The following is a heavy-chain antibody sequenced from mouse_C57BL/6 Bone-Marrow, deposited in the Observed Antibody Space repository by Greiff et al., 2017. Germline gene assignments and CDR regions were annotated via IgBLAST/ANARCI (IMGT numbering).Heavy chain of an antibody. J-gene: IGHJ3*01. CDR2: IYPRSGNT. V-gene: IGHV1-81*01. CDR3: ARFPIYYYGSAWFAY. D-gene: IGHD1-1*01. CDR1: GYIFTSYG. Sequence: VQLVESGAELARPGASVKLSCKASGYIFTSYGISWVKQRTGQGLEWIGEIYPRSGNTYYNEKFKGKATLTADKSSSTAYMGLRSLTSEDSAVYFCARFPIYYYGSAWFAYWGQGTLVTVSA.